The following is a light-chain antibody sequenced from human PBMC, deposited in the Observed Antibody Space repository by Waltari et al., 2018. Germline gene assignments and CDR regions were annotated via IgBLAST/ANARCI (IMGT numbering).Light chain of an antibody. CDR1: SSDVGGYNY. CDR3: SSYTSSSLYV. Sequence: QSALTQPASVSGSPGQSITISCTGTSSDVGGYNYVFWYQQYPGKAPKLVIYDVSNRPSGASNRFSGSKSGNTASLIISGLQAEDEADYYCSSYTSSSLYVFGTGTKVTVL. CDR2: DVS. V-gene: IGLV2-14*03. J-gene: IGLJ1*01.